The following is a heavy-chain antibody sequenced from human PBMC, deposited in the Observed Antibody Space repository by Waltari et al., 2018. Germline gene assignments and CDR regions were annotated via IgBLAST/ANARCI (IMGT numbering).Heavy chain of an antibody. CDR3: AKELRLGYCSGGSCYGAFDY. CDR1: GFTFSSYA. V-gene: IGHV3-23*01. CDR2: ISGSGGST. J-gene: IGHJ4*02. Sequence: EVQLLESGGGLVQPGGSLRLSCAASGFTFSSYAMSWVRQAPGKGLEWVSAISGSGGSTYYADSVKGRFTISRDNSKNTLYLQMNSLRAEDTAVYYCAKELRLGYCSGGSCYGAFDYWGQGTLVTVSS. D-gene: IGHD2-15*01.